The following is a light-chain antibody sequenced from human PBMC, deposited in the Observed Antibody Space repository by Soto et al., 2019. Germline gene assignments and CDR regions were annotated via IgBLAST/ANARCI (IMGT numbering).Light chain of an antibody. CDR1: QSISSW. J-gene: IGKJ3*01. CDR3: QQYNNF. V-gene: IGKV1-5*01. Sequence: DIQMTQSPSTLSASVGDRVTITCRASQSISSWLAWYQQKPGKAPKLLIYDASSLESGVPSRFSGSGSGTEFTLTISSLQPDDFATYYCQQYNNFFVPGTKVDIK. CDR2: DAS.